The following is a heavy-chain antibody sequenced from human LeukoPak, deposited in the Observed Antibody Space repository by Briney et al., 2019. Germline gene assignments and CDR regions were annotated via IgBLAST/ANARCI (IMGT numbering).Heavy chain of an antibody. J-gene: IGHJ4*02. Sequence: SETLSLTCAVYGGSFSGYYWSWIRQPPGKGLEWIGEINHSGSTNYNPSLKSRVTISVDTSKNQFSLKLSSVTAADTAAYYCGRVRGVHYVNFDYWGQGTLVTVSS. CDR1: GGSFSGYY. CDR3: GRVRGVHYVNFDY. D-gene: IGHD3-10*01. CDR2: INHSGST. V-gene: IGHV4-34*01.